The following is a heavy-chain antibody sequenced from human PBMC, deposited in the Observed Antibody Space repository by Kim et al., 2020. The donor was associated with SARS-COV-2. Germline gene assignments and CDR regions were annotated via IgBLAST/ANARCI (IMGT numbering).Heavy chain of an antibody. Sequence: SVKVSCKASGGTFSSYAISWVRQAPGQGLEWMGGIIPIFGTANYAQKFQGRVTITADESTSTAYMELNSLRSEDTAVYYCARVGYYDSSGYYVYYWGQGTLVTVSS. CDR1: GGTFSSYA. D-gene: IGHD3-22*01. CDR3: ARVGYYDSSGYYVYY. V-gene: IGHV1-69*13. J-gene: IGHJ4*02. CDR2: IIPIFGTA.